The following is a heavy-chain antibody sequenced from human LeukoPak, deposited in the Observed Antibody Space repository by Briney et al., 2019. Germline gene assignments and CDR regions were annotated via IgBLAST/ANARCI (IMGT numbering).Heavy chain of an antibody. D-gene: IGHD4-17*01. CDR1: GYSFTNYW. Sequence: GESLKISCKGSGYSFTNYWIGWVRQMPGKGLGGMGIIYPGDSDTRYSPPFQGQVTISADKSISTAYLQWSSLKASDTAMCYCARLSGTTVTTGDYWGQGTPVTVSS. CDR3: ARLSGTTVTTGDY. J-gene: IGHJ4*02. CDR2: IYPGDSDT. V-gene: IGHV5-51*01.